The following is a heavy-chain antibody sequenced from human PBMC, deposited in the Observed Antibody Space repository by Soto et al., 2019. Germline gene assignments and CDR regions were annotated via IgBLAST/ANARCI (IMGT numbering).Heavy chain of an antibody. Sequence: QVQLVQSGAEVRQPGSSVRVSCKASGGSFNRHTISWVRQAPGQGLEWMGGIIPIFGTANHAQKFQGRVTIIADESTSTVYMELSSLRSDDTVIYYCARGWGDDSTDYYYAYWGQGTLVIVSS. J-gene: IGHJ4*02. CDR3: ARGWGDDSTDYYYAY. CDR1: GGSFNRHT. V-gene: IGHV1-69*01. D-gene: IGHD3-22*01. CDR2: IIPIFGTA.